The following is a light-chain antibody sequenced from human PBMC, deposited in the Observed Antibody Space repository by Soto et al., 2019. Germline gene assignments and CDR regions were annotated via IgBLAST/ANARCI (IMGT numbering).Light chain of an antibody. J-gene: IGLJ3*02. Sequence: QSALTQPASVSGSPGQSITISCTGTSSDVRSYIFVSWYQQHPGKAPKLIIYEVTNRPSEVSNRFSGSKASNTASLTISGLQAEDEGGYCCASYTISNSWECGGGTKVNVL. V-gene: IGLV2-14*01. CDR1: SSDVRSYIF. CDR3: ASYTISNSWE. CDR2: EVT.